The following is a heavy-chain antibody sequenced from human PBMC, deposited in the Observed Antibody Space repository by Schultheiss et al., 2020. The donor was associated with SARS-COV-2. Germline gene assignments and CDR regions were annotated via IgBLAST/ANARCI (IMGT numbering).Heavy chain of an antibody. D-gene: IGHD3-22*01. V-gene: IGHV3-7*01. CDR3: TRDRFYYDRTGYCDY. Sequence: GGSLRLSCAATGFTFSRFGMYWVRQAPGKGLEWVANIKQDGSEKYYVDSVKGRFTISRDNPKNSLYLQMNSLRAEDTAVYYCTRDRFYYDRTGYCDYWGQGTLVTVSS. CDR1: GFTFSRFG. CDR2: IKQDGSEK. J-gene: IGHJ4*02.